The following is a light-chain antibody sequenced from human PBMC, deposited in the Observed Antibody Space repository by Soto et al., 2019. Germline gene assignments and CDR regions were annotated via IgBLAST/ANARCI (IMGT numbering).Light chain of an antibody. Sequence: DIVLTQSPGTLSLSPGDRSALSRVASQSLSNNFLAWYQQKPGQAPRLLISGAYSRATGITDRFSGSGSGTDFTLTITRVEPEDFAVYYCQQYATSPLTVGEGTKVDIK. CDR3: QQYATSPLT. CDR1: QSLSNNF. V-gene: IGKV3-20*01. CDR2: GAY. J-gene: IGKJ4*01.